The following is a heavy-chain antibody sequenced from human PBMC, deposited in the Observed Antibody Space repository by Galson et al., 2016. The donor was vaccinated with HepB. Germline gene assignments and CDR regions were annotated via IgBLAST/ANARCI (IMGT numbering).Heavy chain of an antibody. CDR2: ISWNSGSI. J-gene: IGHJ6*02. CDR1: GFSFDEYG. D-gene: IGHD1-26*01. CDR3: AKDRVVGARVGPTRGMDV. V-gene: IGHV3-9*01. Sequence: SLKLSCAASGFSFDEYGMHWVRQPPGRGLEWVSGISWNSGSIGYADSVKGRFTLSRDNAKNSLYLQMNSLRPEDTALYYCAKDRVVGARVGPTRGMDVWGQGTTVTVSS.